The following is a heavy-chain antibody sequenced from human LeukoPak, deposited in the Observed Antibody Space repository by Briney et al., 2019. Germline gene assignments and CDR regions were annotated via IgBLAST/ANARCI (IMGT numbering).Heavy chain of an antibody. CDR1: GFTFSSYS. Sequence: GESLRLSCAASGFTFSSYSMNWVRQAPGKGLEWVSFISSSSSYIYYADSVKGRFTISRDNAKNSLYLQMNSLRAEDTAVYYCSSGYDGYFDYWGQGTLVTVSS. J-gene: IGHJ4*02. CDR3: SSGYDGYFDY. CDR2: ISSSSSYI. D-gene: IGHD5-12*01. V-gene: IGHV3-21*01.